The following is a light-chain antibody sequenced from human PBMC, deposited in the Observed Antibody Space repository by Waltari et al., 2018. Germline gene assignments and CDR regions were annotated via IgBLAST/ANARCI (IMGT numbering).Light chain of an antibody. CDR3: QHSYSPPYT. CDR1: QRISSY. V-gene: IGKV1-39*01. Sequence: DIQMTQSPSSLSASVGDRVTITCRASQRISSYLNWYQQKPGKTTQLLIDGSSSLQSGVPSRFSGSGSGADFTLTISSLQPEDFASYYCQHSYSPPYTFGQGTKLDIK. CDR2: GSS. J-gene: IGKJ2*01.